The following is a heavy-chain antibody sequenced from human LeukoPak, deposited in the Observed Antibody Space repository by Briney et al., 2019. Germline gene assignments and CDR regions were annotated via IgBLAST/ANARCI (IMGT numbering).Heavy chain of an antibody. D-gene: IGHD3-22*01. Sequence: GGTLRLSCAASGFTFSSYGMHWVRQAPGKGLEWVAVISYDGSNKYYADSVKGRFTISRDNSKNTLYLQMNSLRAEDTAVYYCAKDRYYDSSGYSPASDYWGQGTLVTVSS. CDR2: ISYDGSNK. CDR3: AKDRYYDSSGYSPASDY. CDR1: GFTFSSYG. V-gene: IGHV3-30*18. J-gene: IGHJ4*02.